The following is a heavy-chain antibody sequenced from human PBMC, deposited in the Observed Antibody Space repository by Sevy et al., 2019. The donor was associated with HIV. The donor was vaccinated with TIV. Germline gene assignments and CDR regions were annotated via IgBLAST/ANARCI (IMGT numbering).Heavy chain of an antibody. V-gene: IGHV3-9*03. Sequence: GGSLRLSCAASGFIFGDYAMHWVRQAPGKGLEWVSGISWNSGSIGYADSVKGRFTISRDNAKNSLYLQMNSLRVDDMALYYGAKDGGSGGLYSSGLGYWGQGTLVTVSS. CDR1: GFIFGDYA. J-gene: IGHJ4*02. CDR2: ISWNSGSI. CDR3: AKDGGSGGLYSSGLGY. D-gene: IGHD6-19*01.